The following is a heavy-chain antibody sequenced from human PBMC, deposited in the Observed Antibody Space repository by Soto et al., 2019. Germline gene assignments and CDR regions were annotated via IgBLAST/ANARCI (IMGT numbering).Heavy chain of an antibody. D-gene: IGHD3-10*01. J-gene: IGHJ6*03. Sequence: GGSLRLSCTASGFTFGDYAMSWFRQAPGKGLEWVGFIRSKAYDGTTEYAASVKGRFTISRDDSKSIAYLQMNSLKTEDTAVYYCTREARGDYPIKLITMVRGVTDYYYYMDVWGKGTTVTVSS. CDR2: IRSKAYDGTT. V-gene: IGHV3-49*03. CDR1: GFTFGDYA. CDR3: TREARGDYPIKLITMVRGVTDYYYYMDV.